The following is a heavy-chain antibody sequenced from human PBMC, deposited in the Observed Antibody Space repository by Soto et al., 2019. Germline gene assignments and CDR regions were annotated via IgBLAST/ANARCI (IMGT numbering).Heavy chain of an antibody. V-gene: IGHV3-33*01. CDR3: ARNLSRSRNYKHDAFQM. J-gene: IGHJ3*02. D-gene: IGHD3-10*01. Sequence: QVQLVESGGGVVQPGTSLRVSCAASGVTFRSSGLHWVRQVPGKGLEWVAVIWYDGVTNYYADSVKGRFTTSRDSSKNRLYLQLNSPRAEARAVDYCARNLSRSRNYKHDAFQMWGQGTMVTVSS. CDR2: IWYDGVTN. CDR1: GVTFRSSG.